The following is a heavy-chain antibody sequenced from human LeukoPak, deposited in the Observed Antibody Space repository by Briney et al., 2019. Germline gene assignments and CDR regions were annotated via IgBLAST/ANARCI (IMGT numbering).Heavy chain of an antibody. CDR2: TSATGGST. CDR3: ARGGLDWLLYSQFDY. CDR1: GFTFSNYA. J-gene: IGHJ4*02. Sequence: GGSLRLSCVASGFTFSNYAMIWVRQAPGKGVEWVSATSATGGSTYYADSVKGRFTISRDNSKKTLYLQMNSLTVEDTAVYYCARGGLDWLLYSQFDYWGQGTLVTASS. V-gene: IGHV3-23*01. D-gene: IGHD3-9*01.